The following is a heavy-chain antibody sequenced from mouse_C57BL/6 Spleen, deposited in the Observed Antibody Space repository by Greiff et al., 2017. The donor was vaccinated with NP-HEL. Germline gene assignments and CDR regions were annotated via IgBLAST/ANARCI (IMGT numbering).Heavy chain of an antibody. Sequence: EVKLVESGGGLVQPGGSLSLSCAASGFTFTDYYMSWVRQPPGKALEWLGFIRNKANGYTTEYSASVKGRFTISRDNSQSILYLQMNALRAEDSATYYCARYGYDYGFDYWGQGTTLTVSS. CDR3: ARYGYDYGFDY. CDR2: IRNKANGYTT. J-gene: IGHJ2*01. D-gene: IGHD2-4*01. V-gene: IGHV7-3*01. CDR1: GFTFTDYY.